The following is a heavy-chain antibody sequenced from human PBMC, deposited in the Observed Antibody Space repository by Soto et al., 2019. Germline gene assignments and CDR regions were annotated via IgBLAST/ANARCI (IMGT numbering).Heavy chain of an antibody. CDR1: GGTFSSYA. CDR2: IIPIFGTA. CDR3: ARVNQDYVSGSYVGFRPNYYYYYGMDV. J-gene: IGHJ6*02. Sequence: SSVKVSCKASGGTFSSYAISWVRQAPGQGLEWMGGIIPIFGTANYAQKFQGSVTITADESTRTAYRELRSLRSEDTAVYYCARVNQDYVSGSYVGFRPNYYYYYGMDVWGQGTTVTVSS. V-gene: IGHV1-69*13. D-gene: IGHD3-10*01.